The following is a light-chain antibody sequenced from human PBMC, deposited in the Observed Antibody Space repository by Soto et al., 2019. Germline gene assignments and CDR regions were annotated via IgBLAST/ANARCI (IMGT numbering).Light chain of an antibody. CDR3: QQTYFTTGT. CDR2: AAS. CDR1: HHINNY. V-gene: IGKV1-39*01. Sequence: DVQMTQSPSSLSASVGDRVTITCLASHHINNYLSWFQQIPGKAPKLLVYAASSLQSGVPSRFSGSGSGTDFTLTISILQPEDFATYYCQQTYFTTGTFGQGTKVDIK. J-gene: IGKJ1*01.